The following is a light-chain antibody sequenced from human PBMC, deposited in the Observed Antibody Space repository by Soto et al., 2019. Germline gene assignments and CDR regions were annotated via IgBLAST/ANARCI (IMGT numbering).Light chain of an antibody. CDR2: GAS. J-gene: IGKJ3*01. CDR3: QQYDSFIFT. Sequence: EIVLTQSPGTLSLSPGERATLSCRASQSVTSSYLAWYQQKPGQAPRLLIYGASRRATGIPDRFSGGGSGTDFTLTISRLEPGDFAVYYCQQYDSFIFTFGPGTKVDIK. V-gene: IGKV3-20*01. CDR1: QSVTSSY.